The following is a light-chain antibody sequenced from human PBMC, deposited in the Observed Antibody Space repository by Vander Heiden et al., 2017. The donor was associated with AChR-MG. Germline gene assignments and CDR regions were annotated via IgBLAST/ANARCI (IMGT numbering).Light chain of an antibody. CDR1: QSVSSY. V-gene: IGKV3-11*01. J-gene: IGKJ4*01. CDR2: DAS. CDR3: QQRSNWPLT. Sequence: EIVLTQSPATLSLSPGERATLSCRASQSVSSYLAWYQQKPGQAPRLLIYDASNRATGIPARFSGSGPETDFTLTISRLEPEDFAVYYCQQRSNWPLTFGGGTKVEL.